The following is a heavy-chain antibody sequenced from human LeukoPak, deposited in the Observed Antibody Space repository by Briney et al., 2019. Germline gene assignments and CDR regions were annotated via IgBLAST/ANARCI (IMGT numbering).Heavy chain of an antibody. J-gene: IGHJ5*02. CDR1: GFPFGGFA. CDR3: AKDLNFGDGRWEFAP. CDR2: ILHSGSSS. Sequence: PGGSLRLSCAASGFPFGGFAMVWVRQTPGKGLEWVSGILHSGSSSFYADSVKGRFTISRDNAKNTLYLQMNSLRTDDTAIYFCAKDLNFGDGRWEFAPWAQGTLVTVS. D-gene: IGHD4-17*01. V-gene: IGHV3-23*01.